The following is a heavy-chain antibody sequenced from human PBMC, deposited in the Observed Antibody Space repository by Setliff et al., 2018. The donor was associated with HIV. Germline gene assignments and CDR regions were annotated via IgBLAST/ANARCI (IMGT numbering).Heavy chain of an antibody. CDR2: INPSGGV. J-gene: IGHJ4*02. Sequence: SETLSLTCDISGGSLRGYYWSWVRQTPGKGLEWIGQINPSGGVNYNPSLNHRVTISRHTSRNQFSLQLIPLIAADTAVYYCTRGGDVIPLDYWGQGILVTVSS. V-gene: IGHV4-34*01. CDR3: TRGGDVIPLDY. CDR1: GGSLRGYY. D-gene: IGHD1-26*01.